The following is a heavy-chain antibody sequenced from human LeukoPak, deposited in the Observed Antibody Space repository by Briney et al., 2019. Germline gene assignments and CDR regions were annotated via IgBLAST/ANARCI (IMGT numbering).Heavy chain of an antibody. V-gene: IGHV3-7*01. CDR1: GFTFSTYR. CDR2: IKEDGSEK. Sequence: GGSLRLSCAASGFTFSTYRMSRVRQAPGKGLEWVANIKEDGSEKYYGDSVKGRFTISRDNAKNSLYLEMNSLRVEDTAVYYCARDSSGYQWGQGTLVTVSS. D-gene: IGHD3-22*01. CDR3: ARDSSGYQ. J-gene: IGHJ4*02.